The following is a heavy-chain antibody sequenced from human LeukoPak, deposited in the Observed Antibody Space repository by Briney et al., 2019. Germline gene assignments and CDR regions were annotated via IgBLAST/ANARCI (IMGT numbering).Heavy chain of an antibody. D-gene: IGHD6-19*01. CDR2: ISAFNGNT. J-gene: IGHJ4*02. Sequence: ASVKVSCKASGYTFITNDITWVRQAPGQGLEWMGWISAFNGNTNYAQKLQGRVTMTTDTSTNTAYMELRSLTSDDTAVYYCARSAVADTLSAYYFEYWGQGTLVIGSS. CDR3: ARSAVADTLSAYYFEY. CDR1: GYTFITND. V-gene: IGHV1-18*04.